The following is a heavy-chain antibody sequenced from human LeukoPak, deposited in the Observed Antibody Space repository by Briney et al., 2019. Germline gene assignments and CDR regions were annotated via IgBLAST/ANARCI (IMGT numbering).Heavy chain of an antibody. CDR3: AGEGGGSSRWYEC. J-gene: IGHJ4*02. CDR2: IYYSGNT. Sequence: PSETLSLTCTVSGGSIRSYYWSWIRHPPGKGPEWIGYIYYSGNTNNNPSLTSRDTISADTPKKQISLKLRSVTAADTAMYYCAGEGGGSSRWYECWGQGTLVTVSS. V-gene: IGHV4-59*01. D-gene: IGHD6-13*01. CDR1: GGSIRSYY.